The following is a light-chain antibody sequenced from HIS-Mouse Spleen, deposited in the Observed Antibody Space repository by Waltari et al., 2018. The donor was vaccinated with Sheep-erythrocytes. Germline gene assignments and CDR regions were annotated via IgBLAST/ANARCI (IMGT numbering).Light chain of an antibody. CDR1: SSDVGGYTF. J-gene: IGLJ2*01. CDR2: EVS. CDR3: SSYAGSNIVV. Sequence: QSALTQPPSASGSPGPSVTIPCTGTSSDVGGYTFVSWYQQHPGKAPKLMIYEVSKRPSGVPDRFSGSKSGNTASLTVSGLQAEDEADYYCSSYAGSNIVVFGGGTKLTVL. V-gene: IGLV2-8*01.